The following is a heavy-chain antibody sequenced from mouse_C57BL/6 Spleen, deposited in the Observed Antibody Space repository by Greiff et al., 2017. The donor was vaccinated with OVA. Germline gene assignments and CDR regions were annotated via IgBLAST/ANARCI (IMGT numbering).Heavy chain of an antibody. CDR2: ISDGGSYT. J-gene: IGHJ2*01. CDR3: ARETVGNFDY. CDR1: GFTFSSYA. Sequence: EVKLMESGGGLVKPGGSLKLSCAASGFTFSSYAMSWVRQTPEKRLEWVATISDGGSYTYYPDNVKGRFTISRDNAKNNLYLQMSHLKSEDTAMYYCARETVGNFDYWGQGTTLTVSS. D-gene: IGHD1-1*01. V-gene: IGHV5-4*01.